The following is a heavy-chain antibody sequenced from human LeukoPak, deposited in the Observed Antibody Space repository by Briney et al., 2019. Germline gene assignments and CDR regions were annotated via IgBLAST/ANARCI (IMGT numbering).Heavy chain of an antibody. CDR3: ARGQKDDYGDYVREGYFDY. CDR1: GGSISSSNW. V-gene: IGHV4-4*02. Sequence: SGTLSLTCAVSGGSISSSNWWSWVRQPPGKGLEWIGEIYRSGSTNYNPSLKSRVTISIDTSKNQFSLKLSSVTAAGTAVYYCARGQKDDYGDYVREGYFDYWGQGTLVTVSS. D-gene: IGHD4-17*01. CDR2: IYRSGST. J-gene: IGHJ4*02.